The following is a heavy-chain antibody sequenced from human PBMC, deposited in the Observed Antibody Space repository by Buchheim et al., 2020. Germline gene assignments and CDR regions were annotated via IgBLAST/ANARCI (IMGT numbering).Heavy chain of an antibody. J-gene: IGHJ4*02. V-gene: IGHV4-34*01. CDR2: INHSGST. CDR1: GGSFSGYY. Sequence: QVQLQQWGAGLLKPSETLSLTCAVYGGSFSGYYWSWIRQPPGQGLEWIGEINHSGSTNYNPSLKSRVTISVDTSKNQFSLKLSSVTAADTAVYYCARAMVRGVIIGGYWGQGTL. D-gene: IGHD3-10*01. CDR3: ARAMVRGVIIGGY.